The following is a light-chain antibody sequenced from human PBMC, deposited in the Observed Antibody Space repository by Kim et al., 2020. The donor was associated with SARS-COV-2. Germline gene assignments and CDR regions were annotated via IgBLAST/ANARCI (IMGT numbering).Light chain of an antibody. Sequence: VDMEQTVRNKSQGDNLRSYYATWKQQKEGQAQILVIYGKNNRPSGIPDRVSGSSSGNTAFLTITGTQAGDEADYYWNSRDSNNNVLFGGGTQLTVL. J-gene: IGLJ2*01. CDR1: NLRSYY. CDR3: NSRDSNNNVL. V-gene: IGLV3-19*01. CDR2: GKN.